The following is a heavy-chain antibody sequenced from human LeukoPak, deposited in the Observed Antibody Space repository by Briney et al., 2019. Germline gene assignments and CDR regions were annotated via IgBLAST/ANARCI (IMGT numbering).Heavy chain of an antibody. CDR3: AKVSSGWFFDY. CDR1: GFTFSSYA. Sequence: PGRTLRLSCAASGFTFSSYAMTWVRQAPGKGLEWVSAISGTGGSTYYAESVKGRFTISRDNSKKTLYLQMNSLRAEDTAVYYCAKVSSGWFFDYWGQGTLVTVSS. J-gene: IGHJ4*02. V-gene: IGHV3-23*01. CDR2: ISGTGGST. D-gene: IGHD6-19*01.